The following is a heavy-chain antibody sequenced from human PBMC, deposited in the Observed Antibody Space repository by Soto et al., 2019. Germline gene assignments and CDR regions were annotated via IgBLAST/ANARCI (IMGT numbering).Heavy chain of an antibody. V-gene: IGHV5-10-1*01. CDR1: GYKFTTFL. CDR2: IDPTDSFT. D-gene: IGHD2-15*01. Sequence: ESLKSSCKASGYKFTTFLLNWVSQTPGKGLEWLGRIDPTDSFTNYSPPFEGHVTISVDRSISTAYLQWNSLQASDTAIYYCARPASGGSRDAFDGWGQGRTVTVSS. J-gene: IGHJ3*01. CDR3: ARPASGGSRDAFDG.